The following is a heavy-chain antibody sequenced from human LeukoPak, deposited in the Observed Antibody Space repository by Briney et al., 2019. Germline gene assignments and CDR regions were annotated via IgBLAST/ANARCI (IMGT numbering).Heavy chain of an antibody. CDR2: ISYDGSNK. CDR3: ARGGPYYDILTGYLSWFDP. Sequence: PGGSLRLSCAASGFTFSNYDMYWVRQAPGKGLEWVAVISYDGSNKYYTDSVKGRFTISRDNSKNTLYLQMNSLRAEDTAVYYCARGGPYYDILTGYLSWFDPWGQGTLVTVSS. V-gene: IGHV3-30*03. J-gene: IGHJ5*02. D-gene: IGHD3-9*01. CDR1: GFTFSNYD.